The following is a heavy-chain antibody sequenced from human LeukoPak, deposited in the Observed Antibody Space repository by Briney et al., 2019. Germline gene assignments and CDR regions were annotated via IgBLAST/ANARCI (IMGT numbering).Heavy chain of an antibody. CDR2: IIPILGIA. Sequence: SVKVSCKASGGTFSSYAISWVRQAPGQGLEWMGRIIPILGIANYAQKFQGRVTITADKSTSTAYMELSSLRSEDTAAYYCARGYSYGYSFDYGMDVWGQGTTVTVSS. V-gene: IGHV1-69*04. D-gene: IGHD5-18*01. J-gene: IGHJ6*02. CDR1: GGTFSSYA. CDR3: ARGYSYGYSFDYGMDV.